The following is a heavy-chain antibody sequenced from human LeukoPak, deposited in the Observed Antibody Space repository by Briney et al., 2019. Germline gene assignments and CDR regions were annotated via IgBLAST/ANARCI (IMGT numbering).Heavy chain of an antibody. D-gene: IGHD6-6*01. V-gene: IGHV4-31*03. CDR1: GGSISSGGYY. CDR3: ARTSGYSSSFFFDY. J-gene: IGHJ4*02. Sequence: SETLSLTCTVSGGSISSGGYYWSWIRQHPGKGLEWIGYIYYSGSTYYNPSLKSRVTISVDTSKNQFSLKLSSVTAADTAVYYCARTSGYSSSFFFDYWGQGTLVTVSS. CDR2: IYYSGST.